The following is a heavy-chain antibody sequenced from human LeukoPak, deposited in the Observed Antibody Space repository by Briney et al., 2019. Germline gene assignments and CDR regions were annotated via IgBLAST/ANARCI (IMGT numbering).Heavy chain of an antibody. Sequence: GGSLRLSCAASGFTFSSYGMHWVRQAPGKGLEWVAFIRYDGSNKYYADSVKGRFTISRDNSKNTLYLQMNSLRAEDTAVYYCAKDLRITIIVVVKAPTGFDYWGQGTLVTVSS. D-gene: IGHD3-22*01. CDR1: GFTFSSYG. J-gene: IGHJ4*02. V-gene: IGHV3-30*02. CDR3: AKDLRITIIVVVKAPTGFDY. CDR2: IRYDGSNK.